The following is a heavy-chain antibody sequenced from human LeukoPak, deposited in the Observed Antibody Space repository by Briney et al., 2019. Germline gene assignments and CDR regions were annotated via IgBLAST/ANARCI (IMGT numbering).Heavy chain of an antibody. V-gene: IGHV1-2*02. CDR2: INPNSGGT. J-gene: IGHJ5*02. CDR3: ARDPVAARPRMGGFDP. CDR1: GYTFTSYG. Sequence: ASVKVSCKASGYTFTSYGISWVRQAPGQGLEWMGWINPNSGGTNYAQKFQGRVTMTRDTSISTAYMELSRLRSYDTAVYYCARDPVAARPRMGGFDPWGQGTLVTVSS. D-gene: IGHD6-6*01.